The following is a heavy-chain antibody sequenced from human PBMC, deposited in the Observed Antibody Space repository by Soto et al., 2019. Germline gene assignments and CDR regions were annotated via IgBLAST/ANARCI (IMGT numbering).Heavy chain of an antibody. CDR3: ASGLETNYGMDV. J-gene: IGHJ6*02. D-gene: IGHD1-1*01. Sequence: QVQLVQSGAEVKKPGASVKVSCKASGYTFTSYAMHWVRQAPGQRLEWMGWINAGNGNTKYSQKFQGRVTITRDKSASTAYMELSSLRSEDTAVYYCASGLETNYGMDVWGQGTTVTVSS. V-gene: IGHV1-3*01. CDR2: INAGNGNT. CDR1: GYTFTSYA.